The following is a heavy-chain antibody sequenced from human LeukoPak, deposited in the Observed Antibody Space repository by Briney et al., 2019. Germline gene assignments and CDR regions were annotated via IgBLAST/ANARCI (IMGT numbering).Heavy chain of an antibody. V-gene: IGHV3-33*06. J-gene: IGHJ4*02. CDR2: IWYDGSNK. Sequence: GGSLRLSCAASGFTFSSYGMHWVRQAPGKGLEWVAVIWYDGSNKYYADSVKGRFTISRDNSKNTLYLQMNCLRAEDTAVYYCAKDPNIAAAGTRGGYFDYWGQGTLVTVSS. D-gene: IGHD6-13*01. CDR1: GFTFSSYG. CDR3: AKDPNIAAAGTRGGYFDY.